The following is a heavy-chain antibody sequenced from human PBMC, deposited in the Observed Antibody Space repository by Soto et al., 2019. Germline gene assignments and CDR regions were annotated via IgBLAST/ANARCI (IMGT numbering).Heavy chain of an antibody. Sequence: ASVKVSCKASGYTFTNYGVSWVRQAPGQGLEWMGWISAYNRNTNYAQKLQGRVTMTTDTSTSTAYMELRSLRSDDTATYYCARDKGNSGPYYFDSRGQGTLVTVSS. D-gene: IGHD1-26*01. J-gene: IGHJ4*02. CDR3: ARDKGNSGPYYFDS. CDR1: GYTFTNYG. V-gene: IGHV1-18*01. CDR2: ISAYNRNT.